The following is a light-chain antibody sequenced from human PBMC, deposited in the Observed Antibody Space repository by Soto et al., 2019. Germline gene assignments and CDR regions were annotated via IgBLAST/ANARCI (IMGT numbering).Light chain of an antibody. Sequence: DIVKPQCPATLSVSTGERATLSCRASQSVSSNLAWHQQKPGQAPRILMYDASTRATGIPARFSGSGSGTEFTLTISSLQSEDFAVYYCQQYHNWPITFGQGTRLEIK. CDR2: DAS. J-gene: IGKJ5*01. V-gene: IGKV3-15*01. CDR1: QSVSSN. CDR3: QQYHNWPIT.